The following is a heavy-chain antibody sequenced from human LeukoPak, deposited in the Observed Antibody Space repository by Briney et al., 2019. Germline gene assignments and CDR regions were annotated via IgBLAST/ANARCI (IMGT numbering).Heavy chain of an antibody. V-gene: IGHV4-59*12. CDR1: GDSISSYN. Sequence: PSETLSLTCTVSGDSISSYNWSWIRQPPGKGLEWIGYNYYSGSANYNPSLKSRVTISGDTSKNQFSLKLSSVTAADTAVYYCARDKLAYYDFWSGPGREDYYYYYMDVWGKGTTVTVSS. CDR3: ARDKLAYYDFWSGPGREDYYYYYMDV. CDR2: NYYSGSA. J-gene: IGHJ6*03. D-gene: IGHD3-3*01.